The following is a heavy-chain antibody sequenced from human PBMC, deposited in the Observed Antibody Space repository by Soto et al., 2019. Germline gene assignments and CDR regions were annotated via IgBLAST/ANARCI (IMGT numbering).Heavy chain of an antibody. CDR1: GYSFAGYW. D-gene: IGHD3-22*01. CDR3: ARQIYDSDTGPSFQYYFDS. Sequence: GESLKISCMGSGYSFAGYWITWVRQKPGKGLEWMGRIDPSDSQTYYSPSFRGHVTISVTKSITTVFLQWSSLRASDTAMYYCARQIYDSDTGPSFQYYFDSWGQGTPVTVSS. V-gene: IGHV5-10-1*01. J-gene: IGHJ4*02. CDR2: IDPSDSQT.